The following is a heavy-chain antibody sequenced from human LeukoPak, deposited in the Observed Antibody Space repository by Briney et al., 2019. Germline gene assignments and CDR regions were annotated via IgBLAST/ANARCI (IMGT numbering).Heavy chain of an antibody. J-gene: IGHJ4*02. CDR1: GFTLRSYS. Sequence: PGGSLRLSCAASGFTLRSYSMHWVRQAPGKGLEFVSAISRNGRNTYYANSVKGRFTISRDISKNTLYLQMGSLRPEDMAVYYCAREGGEWELLRTFDYWGQGTLVTVSS. CDR3: AREGGEWELLRTFDY. D-gene: IGHD1-26*01. CDR2: ISRNGRNT. V-gene: IGHV3-64*01.